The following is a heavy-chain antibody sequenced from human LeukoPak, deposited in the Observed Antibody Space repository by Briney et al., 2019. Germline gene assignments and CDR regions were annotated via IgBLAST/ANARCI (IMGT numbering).Heavy chain of an antibody. V-gene: IGHV1-46*01. CDR1: GYTFTSYY. CDR3: ARAHLHYGDSIHDLDY. Sequence: ASVKVSCKASGYTFTSYYMHWVRQAPGQGLEWMGIIHPSGGSTSYTQKFQGRVAMPRDTSTSTVYMELSSLRSEDTAVYYCARAHLHYGDSIHDLDYWGQATLVTVPS. D-gene: IGHD4-17*01. J-gene: IGHJ4*02. CDR2: IHPSGGST.